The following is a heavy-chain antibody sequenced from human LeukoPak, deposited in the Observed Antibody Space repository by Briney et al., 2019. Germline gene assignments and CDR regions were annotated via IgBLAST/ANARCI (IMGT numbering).Heavy chain of an antibody. CDR2: IDPNGRYT. D-gene: IGHD3-16*02. V-gene: IGHV3-74*01. CDR3: AKLAIYDYVWGSYRRTLDY. CDR1: GFTFSNHY. Sequence: GGSLRLSCAASGFTFSNHYMHWVRQAPGKGLVSVSRIDPNGRYTSYADSVKGRFTISRDNSKNTLYLQMDSLRPEDTAVYFCAKLAIYDYVWGSYRRTLDYWGQGTLVTVSS. J-gene: IGHJ4*02.